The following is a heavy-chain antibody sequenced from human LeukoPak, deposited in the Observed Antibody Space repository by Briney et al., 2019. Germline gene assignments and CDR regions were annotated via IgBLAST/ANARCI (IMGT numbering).Heavy chain of an antibody. CDR2: SSDKANGYTT. D-gene: IGHD5-18*01. CDR3: ARSGDSYGPNWFDP. J-gene: IGHJ5*02. Sequence: QPGGSLRLSCAASGILFSDTYLDWVRQAPGKGLEWVGRSSDKANGYTTKYAASVRDRFTISRDDSKSSLYLQMKSLKIEDTAVYYCARSGDSYGPNWFDPWGQGTLVTVSS. CDR1: GILFSDTY. V-gene: IGHV3-72*01.